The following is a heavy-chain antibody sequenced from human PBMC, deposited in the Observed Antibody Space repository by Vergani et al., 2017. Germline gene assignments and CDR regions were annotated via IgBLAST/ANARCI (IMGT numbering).Heavy chain of an antibody. J-gene: IGHJ3*02. CDR1: GGSISSSSYY. D-gene: IGHD3-22*01. V-gene: IGHV4-39*01. CDR2: IYYSGDT. CDR3: ARHTRGSYYDTRGAFDI. Sequence: QLQLQESGPGLVKPSETLSLTCTVSGGSISSSSYYWGWIRQPPGKGLEWIGSIYYSGDTYYNPSLKSRVTISVDTSKNQFSLKLSSVTAADTAVYFCARHTRGSYYDTRGAFDIWGQGTMVTVSS.